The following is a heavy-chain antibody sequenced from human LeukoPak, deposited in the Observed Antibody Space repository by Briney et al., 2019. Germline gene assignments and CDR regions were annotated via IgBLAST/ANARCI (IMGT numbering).Heavy chain of an antibody. CDR1: GFTFSSCA. D-gene: IGHD4-17*01. CDR2: ISGSGNII. J-gene: IGHJ4*02. Sequence: GGSLRLSCAASGFTFSSCAMNWIRQAPGKGLEWVSYISGSGNIIYYADSVKGRFTISRDNARNSLYLQMNSLSAEDTAVYYCARDPFMTTGWGIDYWGQGSLVTVSS. CDR3: ARDPFMTTGWGIDY. V-gene: IGHV3-48*04.